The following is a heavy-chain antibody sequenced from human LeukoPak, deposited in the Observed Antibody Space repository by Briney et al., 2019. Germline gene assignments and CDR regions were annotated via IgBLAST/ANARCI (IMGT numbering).Heavy chain of an antibody. Sequence: GGSLRLSGAASAFTCNDYNMDWVRPAPGNGREWVSYITNSINAIHYTDPVRGPFTMSKDNAKDSLDLHIKSSRAEDTAVYYCAREIGLTGGGVDVWGEGTTVTVSS. CDR3: AREIGLTGGGVDV. D-gene: IGHD3-9*01. CDR2: ITNSINAI. V-gene: IGHV3-11*01. CDR1: AFTCNDYN. J-gene: IGHJ6*02.